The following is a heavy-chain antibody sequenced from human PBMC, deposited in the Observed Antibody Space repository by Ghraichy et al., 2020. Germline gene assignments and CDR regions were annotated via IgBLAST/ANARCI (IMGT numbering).Heavy chain of an antibody. D-gene: IGHD2-2*02. CDR3: AKDLVVVPAATPFDY. J-gene: IGHJ4*02. CDR1: GFTVSSNF. Sequence: GGSLRLSCAASGFTVSSNFMSWVRQAPGKGLEWVSVIYSDGSTYYADSVKGRFTISRDNSKNTLYLQMNSLRAEDTAVYYCAKDLVVVPAATPFDYWGQGTLVTVSS. CDR2: IYSDGST. V-gene: IGHV3-53*01.